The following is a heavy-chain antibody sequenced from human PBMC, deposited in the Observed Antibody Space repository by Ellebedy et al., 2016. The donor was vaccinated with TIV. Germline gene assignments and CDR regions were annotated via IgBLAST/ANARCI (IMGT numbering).Heavy chain of an antibody. V-gene: IGHV4-34*01. CDR2: VNPSGTT. Sequence: MPSETLSLTCAVYGGSFTGYFWSWIRQPPGKGLEWIGEVNPSGTTNDNPSLKSRVTISVDTPKKQFYLRLTSVTAADTAIYNCARGPYSSGGYTIDVWGQGTAVTVSS. CDR3: ARGPYSSGGYTIDV. J-gene: IGHJ6*02. D-gene: IGHD6-25*01. CDR1: GGSFTGYF.